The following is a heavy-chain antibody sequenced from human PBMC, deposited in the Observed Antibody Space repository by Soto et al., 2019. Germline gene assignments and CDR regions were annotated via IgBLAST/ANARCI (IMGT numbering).Heavy chain of an antibody. Sequence: GGSLRLSCAASGFTFSSYSMNWVRQAPGKGLEWVSSISSSSSYIYYADSVKGRFTISRDNAKNSLYLQMNSLRAEDTAVYYCAKDTPTPMVPYPLYNYYGMDVWGQGTTVTVSS. CDR1: GFTFSSYS. J-gene: IGHJ6*02. CDR3: AKDTPTPMVPYPLYNYYGMDV. D-gene: IGHD5-18*01. V-gene: IGHV3-21*04. CDR2: ISSSSSYI.